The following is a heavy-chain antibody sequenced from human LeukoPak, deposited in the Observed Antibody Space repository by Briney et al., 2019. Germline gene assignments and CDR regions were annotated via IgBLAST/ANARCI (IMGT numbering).Heavy chain of an antibody. CDR1: GFTFSSYW. D-gene: IGHD3-22*01. CDR2: IKQDGSEE. V-gene: IGHV3-7*03. J-gene: IGHJ4*02. Sequence: GGSLRLSCAASGFTFSSYWMSWVRQAPGKGLEWVANIKQDGSEEYYVDSVKGRFTISRDNAKNSLYLQMNSLRAEDTAVYYCARYWILDYYDSSGYLDYWGQGTLVTVSS. CDR3: ARYWILDYYDSSGYLDY.